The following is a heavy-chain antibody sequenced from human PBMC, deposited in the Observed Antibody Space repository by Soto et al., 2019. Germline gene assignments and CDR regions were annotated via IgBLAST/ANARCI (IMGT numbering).Heavy chain of an antibody. CDR2: IKQDGSEK. V-gene: IGHV3-7*03. Sequence: GSLRLSCAASGFTFISYWIIFFRQSPFKWLEWVANIKQDGSEKYYVDSVKGRFTISRDNAKNSLYLQMNSLRAEDTAVYYCARDHGTYYDFWSGSAPRWFDPWGQGTLVTVSS. CDR3: ARDHGTYYDFWSGSAPRWFDP. J-gene: IGHJ5*02. CDR1: GFTFISYW. D-gene: IGHD3-3*01.